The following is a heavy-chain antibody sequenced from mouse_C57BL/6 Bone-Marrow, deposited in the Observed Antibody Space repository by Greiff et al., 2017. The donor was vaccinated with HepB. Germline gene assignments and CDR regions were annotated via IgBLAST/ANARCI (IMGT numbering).Heavy chain of an antibody. CDR1: GYSFTGYY. V-gene: IGHV1-42*01. D-gene: IGHD1-1*01. Sequence: EVQLVESGPELVKPGASVKISCKASGYSFTGYYMNWVKQSPEKSLEWIGEINPSTGGTTYNQKFKAKATLTVDKSSSTAYMQLKSLTSEDSAVYYCARRYYYGSSNWYFDVWGTGTTVTVSS. CDR2: INPSTGGT. J-gene: IGHJ1*03. CDR3: ARRYYYGSSNWYFDV.